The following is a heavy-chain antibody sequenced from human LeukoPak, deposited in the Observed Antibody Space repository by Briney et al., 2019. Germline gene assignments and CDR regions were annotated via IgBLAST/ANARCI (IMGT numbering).Heavy chain of an antibody. V-gene: IGHV3-11*06. J-gene: IGHJ6*03. D-gene: IGHD1-7*01. CDR2: ISSSSTYI. Sequence: GGSLRLACAASGFTFSDYYMSWIRQAPGKGLEWVSSISSSSTYIYYADSVKGRFTISRDNAKNSVFLQMNSLRAEDTALYYCTKDNRNYGDHYYYMDVWGKGTTVTVSS. CDR1: GFTFSDYY. CDR3: TKDNRNYGDHYYYMDV.